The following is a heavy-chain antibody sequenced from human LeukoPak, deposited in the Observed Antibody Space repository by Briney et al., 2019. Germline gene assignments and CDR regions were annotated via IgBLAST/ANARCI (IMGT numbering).Heavy chain of an antibody. J-gene: IGHJ4*02. CDR1: GFTFSSYG. Sequence: PGGSLRLSCAASGFTFSSYGMHWVRQAPGKGLEWVAFIRYDGSNKYYADSVKGRFTISRDNSKNTLYLQMNSLRAEDTAVYYCLPVTDQSLEGLVPPHFDYWGQGTLVTVSS. D-gene: IGHD2-21*02. CDR2: IRYDGSNK. V-gene: IGHV3-30*02. CDR3: LPVTDQSLEGLVPPHFDY.